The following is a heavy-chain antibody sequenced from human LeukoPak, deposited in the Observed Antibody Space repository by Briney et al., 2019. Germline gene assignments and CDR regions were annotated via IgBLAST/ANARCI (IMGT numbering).Heavy chain of an antibody. Sequence: PSETLSLTCTVSGGSISSYYWSWIRQPAGKGLEWIGRIYTSGSTNYNPSLKSRVTMSVDTSKNQFSLKLSSVTAADTAVYYCARVYHYDFWSTDYYYYMDVWGKGTTATVSS. D-gene: IGHD3-3*01. CDR1: GGSISSYY. V-gene: IGHV4-4*07. J-gene: IGHJ6*03. CDR2: IYTSGST. CDR3: ARVYHYDFWSTDYYYYMDV.